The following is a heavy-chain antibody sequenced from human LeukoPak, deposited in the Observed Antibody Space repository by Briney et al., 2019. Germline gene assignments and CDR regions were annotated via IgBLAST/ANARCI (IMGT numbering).Heavy chain of an antibody. CDR3: ARDWRCGATTCYTIDAFDM. V-gene: IGHV1-18*04. J-gene: IGHJ3*02. Sequence: ASVKVSCKASGYTFTGYYMHWVRQAPGQGLEWMGWISAYNGNTNYAQKLQGRVTMTTDTSTSTAYMELRSLRSDDTAVYYCARDWRCGATTCYTIDAFDMWGQGTVITVSS. CDR2: ISAYNGNT. D-gene: IGHD2-2*02. CDR1: GYTFTGYY.